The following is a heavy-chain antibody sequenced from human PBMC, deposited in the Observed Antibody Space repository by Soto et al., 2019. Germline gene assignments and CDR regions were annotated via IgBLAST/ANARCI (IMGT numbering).Heavy chain of an antibody. Sequence: LSLSCAASGFTFSSYAMHWVRQAPGKGLEWVAVISYDGSNKYYADSVKGRFTISRDNSKNTLYLQMNSLRAEDTAVYYCARPNGYSSSWYPHPDYWGQGTLVTVSS. J-gene: IGHJ4*02. D-gene: IGHD6-13*01. CDR2: ISYDGSNK. CDR1: GFTFSSYA. V-gene: IGHV3-30-3*01. CDR3: ARPNGYSSSWYPHPDY.